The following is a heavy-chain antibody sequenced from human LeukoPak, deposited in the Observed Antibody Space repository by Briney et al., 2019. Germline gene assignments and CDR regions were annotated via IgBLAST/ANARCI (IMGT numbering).Heavy chain of an antibody. CDR1: GVSMSAYQ. Sequence: SETLSLTCTVSGVSMSAYQWSWVRQSSEKGLEWIGCINTKGETSYNPSLKSRVTTSVDTSKSQFSLRLTSVTAADTAVYYCATSNDAKIAPFDHWGQGAPVTVSS. V-gene: IGHV4-4*09. J-gene: IGHJ4*02. CDR3: ATSNDAKIAPFDH. CDR2: INTKGET. D-gene: IGHD2-21*01.